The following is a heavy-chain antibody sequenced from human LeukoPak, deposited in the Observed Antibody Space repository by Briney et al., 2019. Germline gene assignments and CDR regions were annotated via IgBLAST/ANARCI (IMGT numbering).Heavy chain of an antibody. Sequence: GGSLRLSCAVSGITLSNYGMSWVRQAPGKGLEWVAGISGSGGSTNYADSVKGRFTISRDNPKNTLFLQMNSQRAEDTAVYFCAKRGVVIRVILVGFHKEAYYFDSWGQGALVTVSS. V-gene: IGHV3-23*01. CDR3: AKRGVVIRVILVGFHKEAYYFDS. J-gene: IGHJ4*02. CDR2: ISGSGGST. D-gene: IGHD2/OR15-2a*01. CDR1: GITLSNYG.